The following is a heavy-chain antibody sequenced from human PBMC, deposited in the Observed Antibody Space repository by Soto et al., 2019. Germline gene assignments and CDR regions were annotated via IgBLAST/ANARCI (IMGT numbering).Heavy chain of an antibody. CDR1: GFTFSDYY. Sequence: QVQLVESGGGLVKPGGSLRLSCAASGFTFSDYYMSWIRQAPGKGLEWVLYISSSSSYTNYADSVKGRFTISRDNAKNSLYLQMNSLRAEDTAVYYCARGARAEQLALDYWGQGTLVTVSS. V-gene: IGHV3-11*06. CDR2: ISSSSSYT. D-gene: IGHD6-13*01. J-gene: IGHJ4*02. CDR3: ARGARAEQLALDY.